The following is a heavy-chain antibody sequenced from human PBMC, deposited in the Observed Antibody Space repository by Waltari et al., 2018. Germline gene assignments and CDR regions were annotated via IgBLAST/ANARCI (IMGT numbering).Heavy chain of an antibody. CDR3: ARGPAYYFDY. J-gene: IGHJ4*02. CDR2: ISASGGT. V-gene: IGHV3-23*01. Sequence: EVQLLESGGGLVQPGGSLTLSCAASGITFRSYTMRWVRQAPGKWLEWVSTISASGGTFYVDSVKGRFTVSRDSSKNTLSLQMNSLRAEDTAVYYCARGPAYYFDYWDQGTLVTVSS. CDR1: GITFRSYT.